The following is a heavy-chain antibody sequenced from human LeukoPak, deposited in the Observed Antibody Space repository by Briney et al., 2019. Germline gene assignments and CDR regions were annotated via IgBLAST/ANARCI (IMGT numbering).Heavy chain of an antibody. J-gene: IGHJ3*02. CDR1: GGSISSSSYY. D-gene: IGHD3-9*01. CDR2: IYYSGST. CDR3: ARSYYDILTGPGDAFDI. Sequence: PSETLSLTCTVSGGSISSSSYYWGWIRQPPGKGLEWIGSIYYSGSTYYNPSLKSRVTISVDTSKNQFSLKLSSVTAADTAVYYCARSYYDILTGPGDAFDIWGQGTMVTVSS. V-gene: IGHV4-39*01.